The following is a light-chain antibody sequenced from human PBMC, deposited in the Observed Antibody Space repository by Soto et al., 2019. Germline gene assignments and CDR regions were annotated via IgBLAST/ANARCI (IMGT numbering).Light chain of an antibody. CDR3: QQYGSSPPIT. CDR1: QSVSSN. CDR2: GAS. Sequence: EIVVTQSPSTLSVSPRERATLSCIASQSVSSNLAWYQQKPGQAPRLLIYGASTRATGIPARFSGSGSGTDFTLTISRLEPEDFAVYYCQQYGSSPPITFGQGGLLEIK. V-gene: IGKV3-20*01. J-gene: IGKJ5*01.